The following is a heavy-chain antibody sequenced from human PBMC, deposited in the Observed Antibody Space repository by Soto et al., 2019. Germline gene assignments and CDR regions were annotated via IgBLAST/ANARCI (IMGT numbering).Heavy chain of an antibody. J-gene: IGHJ6*02. CDR3: AKPIGGNSYYYGMDV. CDR1: ALSSSFYP. Sequence: HPAVSLRPPCAASALSSSFYPMICVRQAPGKGLEWVSAISGSGGSTYYADSVKGRFTISRDNSKNTLYLQMNSLRAEDTAVYYCAKPIGGNSYYYGMDVWGQGTTVTVSS. D-gene: IGHD2-15*01. V-gene: IGHV3-23*01. CDR2: ISGSGGST.